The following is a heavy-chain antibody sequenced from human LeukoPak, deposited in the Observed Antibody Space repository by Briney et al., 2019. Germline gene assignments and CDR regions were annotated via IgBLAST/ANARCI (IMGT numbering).Heavy chain of an antibody. CDR3: AYYYGSGAYYYYGMDV. CDR2: IIPIFGTA. J-gene: IGHJ6*04. Sequence: ASVKVSCKASGGTFSSYAISWVRQAPGQGLEWMGGIIPIFGTANYAQKFQGRVTITADKSTSTAYMELSSLRSEDTAVYYCAYYYGSGAYYYYGMDVRGKGTTVTVSS. CDR1: GGTFSSYA. V-gene: IGHV1-69*06. D-gene: IGHD3-10*01.